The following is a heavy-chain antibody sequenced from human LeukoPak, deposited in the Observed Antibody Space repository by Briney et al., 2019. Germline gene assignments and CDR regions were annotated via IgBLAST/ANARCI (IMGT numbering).Heavy chain of an antibody. D-gene: IGHD3-9*01. V-gene: IGHV3-23*01. J-gene: IGHJ4*02. CDR1: GFTFSSYA. CDR3: AKQHYYDILTGYNYFDY. CDR2: ISGSGGST. Sequence: GGSLRLSCAASGFTFSSYAMSWVRQAPGKGLEWVSAISGSGGSTYYADSVKGRFTISRDNSKNTLYLHMNSLRAEDTAVYYCAKQHYYDILTGYNYFDYWGQGTLVTVSS.